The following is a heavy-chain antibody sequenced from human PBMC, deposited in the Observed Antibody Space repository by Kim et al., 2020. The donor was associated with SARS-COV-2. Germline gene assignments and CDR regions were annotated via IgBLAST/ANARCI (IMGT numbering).Heavy chain of an antibody. V-gene: IGHV7-4-1*02. CDR3: ARRLVAGGVTYNWFDP. CDR2: INTNTGNP. J-gene: IGHJ5*02. Sequence: ASVKVSCKASGYTFSSYGLNWVRQAPVQGLEWMGWINTNTGNPMYAQGFTGRFVFSLDTSVSTAYLQITSLKAEDTAVYYCARRLVAGGVTYNWFDPWGQGTLVTVSS. CDR1: GYTFSSYG. D-gene: IGHD3-16*01.